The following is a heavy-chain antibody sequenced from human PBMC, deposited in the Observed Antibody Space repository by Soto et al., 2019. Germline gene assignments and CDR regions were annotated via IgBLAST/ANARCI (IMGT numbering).Heavy chain of an antibody. D-gene: IGHD3-22*01. Sequence: QIQLMQSGAEVKKPGASVKVSCKASGYTFTSYGIHWVRQAPGQRLEWTGWINAGNGNTKYSEKFQGRVTNTRGTSAGQAYLEVSKLRSEDTAGYYCARDPNDSSAYYHHYYYGMDVWGQGTTVTVSS. J-gene: IGHJ6*02. CDR2: INAGNGNT. CDR1: GYTFTSYG. V-gene: IGHV1-3*01. CDR3: ARDPNDSSAYYHHYYYGMDV.